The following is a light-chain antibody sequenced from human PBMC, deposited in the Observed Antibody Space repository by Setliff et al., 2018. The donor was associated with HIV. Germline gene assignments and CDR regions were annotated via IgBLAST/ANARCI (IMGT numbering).Light chain of an antibody. CDR3: NSFTSSTIYV. V-gene: IGLV2-14*03. Sequence: SALTQPASVSESPGQSTTISCTGTTRDVGGGSNYVSWYQQHPGKAPRLIIFEVSKRPSGVTPRFSGSKSGNTASLTISGLQAEDEADYYCNSFTSSTIYVFGTGTKVTVL. J-gene: IGLJ1*01. CDR1: TRDVGGGSNY. CDR2: EVS.